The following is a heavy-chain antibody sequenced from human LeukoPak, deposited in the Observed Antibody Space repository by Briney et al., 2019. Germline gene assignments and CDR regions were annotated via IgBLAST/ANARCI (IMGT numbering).Heavy chain of an antibody. V-gene: IGHV3-30*04. CDR3: ARAPDDGGNLYYYYYMDV. Sequence: GETLRLSCAASGFTISSYAMHWVRQAPGKGLEWVAVISYDGSNTYYADSVKGRFTISRDNSKNPLSLKMTCVRAEDTAVYYCARAPDDGGNLYYYYYMDVWGKGTTVTVSS. D-gene: IGHD4-23*01. CDR2: ISYDGSNT. CDR1: GFTISSYA. J-gene: IGHJ6*03.